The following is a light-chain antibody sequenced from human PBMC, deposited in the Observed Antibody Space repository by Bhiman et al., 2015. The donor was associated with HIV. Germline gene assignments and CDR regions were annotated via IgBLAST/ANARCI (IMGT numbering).Light chain of an antibody. J-gene: IGLJ2*01. Sequence: QSALTQPASVSGSPGQSITISCTGTSSDVGGYNYVSWYQQHPGKAPKLMIYDVSNRPSGASNRFSGSKSGNTASLTISGLQAEDEADYYCSSYTSSTGAFGGGTKLTVL. CDR1: SSDVGGYNY. CDR3: SSYTSSTGA. V-gene: IGLV2-14*03. CDR2: DVS.